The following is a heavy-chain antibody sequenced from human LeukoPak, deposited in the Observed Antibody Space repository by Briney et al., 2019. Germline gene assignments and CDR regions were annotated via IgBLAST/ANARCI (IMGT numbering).Heavy chain of an antibody. Sequence: SETLSLTCTVSGYSISSDYYWGWIRQPPGKGLEWIGSIYHSGSTYYNPSLKSRVTISVDTSKNQFSLKLSSVTAADTAVYYCARVLGSMGDYYDSSGYSDDAFDIWGQGTMVTVSS. J-gene: IGHJ3*02. V-gene: IGHV4-38-2*02. CDR1: GYSISSDYY. D-gene: IGHD3-22*01. CDR3: ARVLGSMGDYYDSSGYSDDAFDI. CDR2: IYHSGST.